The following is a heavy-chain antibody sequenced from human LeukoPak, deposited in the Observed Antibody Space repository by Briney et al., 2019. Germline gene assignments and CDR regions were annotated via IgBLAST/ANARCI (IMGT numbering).Heavy chain of an antibody. CDR3: AKEMVRGVIWFYYGMDV. V-gene: IGHV3-9*01. CDR2: ISWNSGSI. Sequence: GGSLRLSCAASGFTFDDYAMHWVRQAPGKGLEWVSGISWNSGSIGYADSVKGRFTISRDNAKNSLYLQMNSLRAEDTALYYCAKEMVRGVIWFYYGMDVWGQGTTVTASS. J-gene: IGHJ6*02. CDR1: GFTFDDYA. D-gene: IGHD3-10*01.